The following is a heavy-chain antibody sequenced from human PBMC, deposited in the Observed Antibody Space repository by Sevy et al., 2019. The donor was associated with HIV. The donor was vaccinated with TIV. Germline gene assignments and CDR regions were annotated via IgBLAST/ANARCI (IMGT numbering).Heavy chain of an antibody. J-gene: IGHJ4*02. Sequence: GGSLRLSCAASGFTFSSYSMNWVRQAPGKGLEWVSSISSSSSYIYYSDSVKGRFTISRDNAKNSLYLQMNSLRSEDTAVYYCARRLPAKAYYYDSSGYLAHIDYWGQGTLVTVSS. CDR1: GFTFSSYS. CDR3: ARRLPAKAYYYDSSGYLAHIDY. D-gene: IGHD3-22*01. CDR2: ISSSSSYI. V-gene: IGHV3-21*01.